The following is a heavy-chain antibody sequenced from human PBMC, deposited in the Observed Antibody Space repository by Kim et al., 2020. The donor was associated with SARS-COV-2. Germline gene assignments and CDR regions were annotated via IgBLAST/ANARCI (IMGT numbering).Heavy chain of an antibody. D-gene: IGHD3-16*01. CDR2: INPNTGDA. V-gene: IGHV1-2*04. CDR3: AGDLGGFDSRGYFCY. CDR1: GYAFSDYS. J-gene: IGHJ4*01. Sequence: ASVKVSCKASGYAFSDYSIHWVRQAPGQGLDWMGWINPNTGDAHSAQKFQGWVTITRDTSISTAYMEVTNLESDDTAVFYCAGDLGGFDSRGYFCYWGQGTLVTVSS.